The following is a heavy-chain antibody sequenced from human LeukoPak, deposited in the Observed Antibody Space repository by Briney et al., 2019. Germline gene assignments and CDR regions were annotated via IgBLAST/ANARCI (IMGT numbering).Heavy chain of an antibody. V-gene: IGHV3-21*01. J-gene: IGHJ4*02. CDR1: GFTFSSYS. CDR2: ISSSSSYI. D-gene: IGHD1-14*01. Sequence: GGSLRLSCAASGFTFSSYSMKWVRQAPGKGLEWVSSISSSSSYIYYADSVKGRFTISRDNAKNSLYLQMNSLRAEDTAVYYCARSSITGFDYWGQGTLFSVSS. CDR3: ARSSITGFDY.